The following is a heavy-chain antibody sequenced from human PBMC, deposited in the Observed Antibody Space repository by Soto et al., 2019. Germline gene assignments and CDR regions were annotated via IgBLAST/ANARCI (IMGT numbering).Heavy chain of an antibody. D-gene: IGHD6-19*01. CDR2: ISGSGGST. J-gene: IGHJ4*02. CDR1: GFTFSSYA. V-gene: IGHV3-23*01. Sequence: GSLRLSCAASGFTFSSYAMSWVRQAPGKGLEWVSAISGSGGSTYYADSVKGRFTISRDNSKNTLYLQMNSLRAEDTAVYYCAKEVSLAGAGPDYFDYWGQGTLVTVSS. CDR3: AKEVSLAGAGPDYFDY.